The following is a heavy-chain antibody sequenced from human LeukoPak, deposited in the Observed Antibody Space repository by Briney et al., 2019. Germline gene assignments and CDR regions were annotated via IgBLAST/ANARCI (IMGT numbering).Heavy chain of an antibody. D-gene: IGHD3-10*01. J-gene: IGHJ4*02. CDR2: IIPIFRTA. CDR1: GYTFTSYG. CDR3: ARRNYYGSGSYPQASYYFDY. V-gene: IGHV1-69*13. Sequence: ASVKVSCKASGYTFTSYGISWVRQAPGQGLEWMGGIIPIFRTANYAQKFQGRVTITADESTSTAYMELSSLRSEDTAVYYCARRNYYGSGSYPQASYYFDYWGQGTLVTVSS.